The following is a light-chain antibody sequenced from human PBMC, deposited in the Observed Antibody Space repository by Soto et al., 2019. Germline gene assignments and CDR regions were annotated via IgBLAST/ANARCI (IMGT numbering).Light chain of an antibody. CDR3: QQLHSYPFT. Sequence: DIQMTQSPSTLSASVGARVTITCRASQGVSSSLAWYHQQPGKAPKLLIYAATTLQSGVPSRFSGSGSGTDFTLTINSLQPEDVATYYCQQLHSYPFTLGQGTRLEIK. J-gene: IGKJ5*01. V-gene: IGKV1-9*01. CDR1: QGVSSS. CDR2: AAT.